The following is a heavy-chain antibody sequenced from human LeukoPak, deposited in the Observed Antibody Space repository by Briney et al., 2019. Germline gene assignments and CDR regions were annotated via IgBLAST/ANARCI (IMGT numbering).Heavy chain of an antibody. Sequence: GGSLRLSCAASGFTFSSYGMHWVRQAPGKGLEWVAVISYAGSNKYYADSVKGRFTISRDNSKNTLYLQMNSLRAEDTAVYYCAKLSLTTVTTTSDYWGQGTLVTVSS. J-gene: IGHJ4*02. D-gene: IGHD4-17*01. CDR2: ISYAGSNK. CDR3: AKLSLTTVTTTSDY. V-gene: IGHV3-30*18. CDR1: GFTFSSYG.